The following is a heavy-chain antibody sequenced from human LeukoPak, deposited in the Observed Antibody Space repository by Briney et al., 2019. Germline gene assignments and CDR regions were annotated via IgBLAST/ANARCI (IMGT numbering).Heavy chain of an antibody. V-gene: IGHV3-23*01. D-gene: IGHD2/OR15-2a*01. Sequence: PRGSLRLSCAASGFTINNYAMGWVRQAPAKGLEWVSGVSADGSSTYYADSVKGRFTISRDTSKNMLYLQVNSLRADDTAVYYCAKCLGISRTLFDYWGQGTLVTVSS. CDR3: AKCLGISRTLFDY. CDR1: GFTINNYA. J-gene: IGHJ4*02. CDR2: VSADGSST.